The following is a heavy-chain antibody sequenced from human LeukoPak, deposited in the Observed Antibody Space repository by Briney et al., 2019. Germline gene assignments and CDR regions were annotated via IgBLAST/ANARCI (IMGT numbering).Heavy chain of an antibody. CDR3: ARDGGPGYCSGGSCPFDY. Sequence: ASVKVSCKASGGTFSSYAISWVRQAPGQGLEWMGRIIPILGIANYAQKFQGRVTITADKSTSTAYMELSSLRSEDTAVYYCARDGGPGYCSGGSCPFDYWGQGTLVTVSS. CDR1: GGTFSSYA. CDR2: IIPILGIA. D-gene: IGHD2-15*01. J-gene: IGHJ4*02. V-gene: IGHV1-69*04.